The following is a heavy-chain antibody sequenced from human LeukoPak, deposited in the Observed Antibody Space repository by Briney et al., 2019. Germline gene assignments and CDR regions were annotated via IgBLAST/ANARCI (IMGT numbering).Heavy chain of an antibody. D-gene: IGHD2-2*01. J-gene: IGHJ6*03. CDR1: GGSFSGYY. Sequence: PSETLSLTCAVYGGSFSGYYWSWIRQPPGKGLEWIGEINHSGSTNYNPSLKSRVTISVDTSKNQFSLKLSSVTAADTAVYYCARASRPGTRSLFYYYYYMDVWGKGTTVTVSS. CDR2: INHSGST. V-gene: IGHV4-34*01. CDR3: ARASRPGTRSLFYYYYYMDV.